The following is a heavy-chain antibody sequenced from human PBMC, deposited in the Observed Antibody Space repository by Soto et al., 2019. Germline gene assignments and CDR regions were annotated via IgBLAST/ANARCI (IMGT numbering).Heavy chain of an antibody. CDR3: AKHRGFDHY. J-gene: IGHJ4*02. Sequence: EVQLLESGGGLVQPGGSLTLACAASGFTFSSSAMNWVRLAPGKGLEWVSLSYGTGDRTHYADSVKGRFTISRDNSKNTLNLPMNSMRAENTAVYYCAKHRGFDHYWGQGTLVTVSS. V-gene: IGHV3-23*01. CDR2: SYGTGDRT. CDR1: GFTFSSSA. D-gene: IGHD3-9*01.